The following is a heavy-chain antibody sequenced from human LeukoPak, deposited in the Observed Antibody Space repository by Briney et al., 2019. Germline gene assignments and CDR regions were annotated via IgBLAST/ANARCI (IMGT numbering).Heavy chain of an antibody. D-gene: IGHD3-10*01. CDR1: GGSFSDYY. CDR2: INHSGST. Sequence: SETLSLTCAVYGGSFSDYYWSWIRQPPGKGLEYIGEINHSGSTNYNPSLKSRVTISVDTSKNQFSLKLSSVTAADTAVYYCARAVGSGSFQTYYYYMDVWGKGTTVTVSS. J-gene: IGHJ6*03. V-gene: IGHV4-34*01. CDR3: ARAVGSGSFQTYYYYMDV.